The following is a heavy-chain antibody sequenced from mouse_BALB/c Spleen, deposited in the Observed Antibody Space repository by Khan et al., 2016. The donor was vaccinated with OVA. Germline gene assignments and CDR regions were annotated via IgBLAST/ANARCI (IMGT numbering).Heavy chain of an antibody. CDR2: ILPGSGST. V-gene: IGHV1-9*01. CDR3: ARVNSGSRDYFDN. CDR1: GNTFSTYW. J-gene: IGHJ2*01. D-gene: IGHD1-1*01. Sequence: QVQLKQSGADLMKPGASVKISCKVTGNTFSTYWIEWIKKRPGHGLEWIGEILPGSGSTNCNEKFKGKATFTADTSSNTAYMQLSSLTSEDSAVYYCARVNSGSRDYFDNWGHGTTLTVSS.